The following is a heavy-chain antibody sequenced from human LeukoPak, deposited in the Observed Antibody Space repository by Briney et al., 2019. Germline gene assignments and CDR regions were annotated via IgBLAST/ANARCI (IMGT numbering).Heavy chain of an antibody. J-gene: IGHJ4*02. D-gene: IGHD6-19*01. Sequence: NSGGTNYAQKFQGRVTMTRDTSISTAYMELSRLRSDDTAFYYCARVYLRRGSGWYYFDYWGQGTLVTVPS. CDR3: ARVYLRRGSGWYYFDY. CDR2: NSGGT. V-gene: IGHV1-2*02.